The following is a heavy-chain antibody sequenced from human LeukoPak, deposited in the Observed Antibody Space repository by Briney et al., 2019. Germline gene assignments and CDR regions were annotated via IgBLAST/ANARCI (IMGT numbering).Heavy chain of an antibody. CDR2: ISGSGGST. CDR1: GFTLSSYE. CDR3: AKTSQYSSGWFDY. D-gene: IGHD6-19*01. V-gene: IGHV3-23*01. J-gene: IGHJ4*02. Sequence: PGGSLRLSCTVSGFTLSSYEMSWIRQAPGRGLEWVSTISGSGGSTYYVDSVKGRFTISRDNSRNTLDIEMNSLRPEDTAVYYCAKTSQYSSGWFDYWGQGTLVTVSS.